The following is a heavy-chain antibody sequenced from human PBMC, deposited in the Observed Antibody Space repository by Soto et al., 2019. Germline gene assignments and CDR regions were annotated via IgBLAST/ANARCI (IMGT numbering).Heavy chain of an antibody. CDR1: GFTFSNYY. D-gene: IGHD6-19*01. CDR2: ISSTGRTI. V-gene: IGHV3-11*01. CDR3: ARSYSCGWEFDY. J-gene: IGHJ4*02. Sequence: PGGSLRLSCGASGFTFSNYYMSWIRQAPGKGLEWVSYISSTGRTIYYADSVKGRFTVSRDNAQNSLSLRLNSLRVEDTAVYYCARSYSCGWEFDYWGQGTQVTVSS.